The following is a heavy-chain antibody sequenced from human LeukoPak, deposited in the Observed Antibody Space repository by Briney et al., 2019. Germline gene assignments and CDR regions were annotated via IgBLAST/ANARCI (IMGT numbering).Heavy chain of an antibody. D-gene: IGHD3-16*02. V-gene: IGHV4-38-2*02. CDR2: INLSGHT. CDR1: TYSIPSGYY. J-gene: IGHJ4*02. CDR3: ARGPYDYVWGSYRYESGNDY. Sequence: SETLSLTCSVSTYSIPSGYYWGWIRQPPGKGLEWIGSINLSGHTYYNPSLKSRVTISVDTFKNQFSLKLTSVTAADTAVYYCARGPYDYVWGSYRYESGNDYWGQGTLVTVSS.